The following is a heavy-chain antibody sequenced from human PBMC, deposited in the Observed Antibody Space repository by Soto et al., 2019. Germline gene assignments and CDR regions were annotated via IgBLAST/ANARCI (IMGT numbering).Heavy chain of an antibody. Sequence: QVQLVQSGAEVKKPGSSVKVSCKASGGTFSSHTINWVRQAPGQGLEWMGRIIPIRGVPNYAQKFQGRVTITADKSTSTAYMELSSLRSDDTAVYYCARDSKLERYFANWGQGTLVTVSS. CDR1: GGTFSSHT. D-gene: IGHD1-1*01. CDR3: ARDSKLERYFAN. CDR2: IIPIRGVP. V-gene: IGHV1-69*08. J-gene: IGHJ4*02.